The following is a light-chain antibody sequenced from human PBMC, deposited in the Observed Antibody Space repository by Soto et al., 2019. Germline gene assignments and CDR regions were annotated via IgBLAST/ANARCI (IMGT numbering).Light chain of an antibody. J-gene: IGKJ3*01. V-gene: IGKV1-39*01. CDR1: QRLFSF. CDR3: PQTYSAPFT. Sequence: DIQMTQSPSSLSASVGDSVTLTCRASQRLFSFLNWYQQAPGRAPKLLISTAYTLQSGVPSRFSGSESGTEFTLTISSLQPEDFAIYFCPQTYSAPFTFGPGTKVDVK. CDR2: TAY.